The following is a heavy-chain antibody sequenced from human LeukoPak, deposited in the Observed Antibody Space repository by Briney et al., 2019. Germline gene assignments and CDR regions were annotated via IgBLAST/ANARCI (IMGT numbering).Heavy chain of an antibody. V-gene: IGHV3-30*02. CDR1: GFTFSGNG. CDR2: IRLDGSDE. Sequence: GGSLRLSCAASGFTFSGNGMHWVRQAPGKGPEWVAFIRLDGSDEYYGDSVKGRFTISRDNSKNTLYLQMNSLRPEDTAVYYCARDHSQNFDYWGQGTLVTVSS. D-gene: IGHD5-18*01. CDR3: ARDHSQNFDY. J-gene: IGHJ4*02.